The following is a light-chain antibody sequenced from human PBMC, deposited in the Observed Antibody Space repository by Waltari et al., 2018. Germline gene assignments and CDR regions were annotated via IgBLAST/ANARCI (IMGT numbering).Light chain of an antibody. CDR1: QSVLYSSNNKNY. J-gene: IGKJ1*01. Sequence: DIVMTQSPDSLAVSLGERATINCKSSQSVLYSSNNKNYLAWYQQKPGQPPKLLIYWASTPETGGPDRFSGSGSGTDFTLTISSLQAEDVAVYYCQQYYSTLTWTFGQGTKVEIK. CDR3: QQYYSTLTWT. CDR2: WAS. V-gene: IGKV4-1*01.